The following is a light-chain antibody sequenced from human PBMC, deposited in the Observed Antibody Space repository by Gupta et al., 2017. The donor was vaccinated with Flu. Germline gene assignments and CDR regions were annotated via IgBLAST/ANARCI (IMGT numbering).Light chain of an antibody. CDR3: QQDGYSRGA. CDR1: QSVGDNY. V-gene: IGKV3-20*01. CDR2: GAA. J-gene: IGKJ1*01. Sequence: GTMSLSPGERATLSCRASQSVGDNYIAWYQQKRGQAPRLLIYGAANRVTGIPERFSGSGSGTDFTLTISRLEPEDFAVYSCQQDGYSRGAFGQGTKIEIK.